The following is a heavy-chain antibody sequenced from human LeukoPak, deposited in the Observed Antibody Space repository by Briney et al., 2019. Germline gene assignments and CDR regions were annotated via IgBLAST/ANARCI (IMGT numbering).Heavy chain of an antibody. CDR1: GFTFSTYG. CDR3: AKALYRSSPTFDY. D-gene: IGHD6-13*01. J-gene: IGHJ4*02. Sequence: QPGGSLRLSCAASGFTFSTYGIHWVRQAPDKGLEWEAFILYDGSNTYYPDSVKGRFTISRDDSKNTLYLQMDSLRTEDTAVYYCAKALYRSSPTFDYWGQGTLVTVSS. V-gene: IGHV3-30*02. CDR2: ILYDGSNT.